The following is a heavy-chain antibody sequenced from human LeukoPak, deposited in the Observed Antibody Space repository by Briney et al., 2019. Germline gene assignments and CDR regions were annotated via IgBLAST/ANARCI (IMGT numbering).Heavy chain of an antibody. D-gene: IGHD3-22*01. CDR3: ASARYYYDSSGYYYSGLDAFDI. CDR1: GYTFTGYY. V-gene: IGHV1-2*02. Sequence: ASVKVSCKASGYTFTGYYMHWVRQAPGQGLEWMGWINPNSGGTNYAQKFQGRVTMTRDTSISPAYMELSRLRSDDTAVYYCASARYYYDSSGYYYSGLDAFDIWGQGTMVTVSS. J-gene: IGHJ3*02. CDR2: INPNSGGT.